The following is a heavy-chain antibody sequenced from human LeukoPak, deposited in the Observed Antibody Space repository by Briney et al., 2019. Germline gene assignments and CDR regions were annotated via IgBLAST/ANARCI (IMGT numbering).Heavy chain of an antibody. D-gene: IGHD2-8*02. CDR1: GFTFSNAW. V-gene: IGHV3-74*01. CDR3: TRVQAGRSGLMDV. Sequence: PGGSLRLSRAASGFTFSNAWMSWVRHAPGEGLVWVSRIDPDGITTNYADSVKGRFTTSRDNARNTLYLQMNSLTAEDTALYYCTRVQAGRSGLMDVWGRGTTVTVSS. J-gene: IGHJ6*02. CDR2: IDPDGITT.